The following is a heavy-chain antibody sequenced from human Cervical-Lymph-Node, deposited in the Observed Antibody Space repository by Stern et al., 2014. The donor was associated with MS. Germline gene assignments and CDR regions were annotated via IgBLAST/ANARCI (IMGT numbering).Heavy chain of an antibody. V-gene: IGHV3-33*01. CDR2: IWYDGGTE. CDR3: ARDTAAAPYYYDMDV. Sequence: QVQLVESGGGVVQPGRSLRLSCAASGFSFSLYGMHWVRQAPGKGMEWEAVIWYDGGTEYYADSVKGRLTISRDNSKDSLYLQMNSLRAEDTAVYYCARDTAAAPYYYDMDVWGQGTTVTVSS. CDR1: GFSFSLYG. D-gene: IGHD6-13*01. J-gene: IGHJ6*02.